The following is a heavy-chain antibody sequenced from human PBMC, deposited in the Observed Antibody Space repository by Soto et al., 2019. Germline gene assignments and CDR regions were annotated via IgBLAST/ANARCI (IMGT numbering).Heavy chain of an antibody. D-gene: IGHD5-12*01. CDR1: GASVAGGSYY. CDR3: ARDTYSGYDFGI. Sequence: QVQLRESGPGLVKPSQTLSLTCSVSGASVAGGSYYWSWVRQPPGKGLEWIGYIPSRGRPFYNPSLTSRGTTSADTSKNQLSLQLTAVTAADTAVYYCARDTYSGYDFGICGQGTLVTVSS. V-gene: IGHV4-30-4*01. CDR2: IPSRGRP. J-gene: IGHJ4*02.